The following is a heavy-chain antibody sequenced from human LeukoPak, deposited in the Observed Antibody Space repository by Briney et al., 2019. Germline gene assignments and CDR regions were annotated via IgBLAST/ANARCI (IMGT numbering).Heavy chain of an antibody. J-gene: IGHJ4*02. V-gene: IGHV3-7*01. Sequence: GGSLRLSCAASGFTFSNHWMSWVRQAPGKRLEWVAHINKDGSEIYYVDSVKGRFTISRDNAKNSLSLQMNSLRVEDTAVYYCARDKVTYWGQGTLVAVS. CDR2: INKDGSEI. CDR3: ARDKVTY. CDR1: GFTFSNHW.